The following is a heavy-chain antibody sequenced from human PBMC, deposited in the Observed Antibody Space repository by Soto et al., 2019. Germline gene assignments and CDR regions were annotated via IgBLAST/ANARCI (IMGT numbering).Heavy chain of an antibody. Sequence: QMQLVQSGAEVKKPGSSVRVSCKASGGTFGNFGISWVRQAPGQGLEWMGGTIPIFDTPHYAEKFRDRVTISSDATGTAYVELTSLTSEDTATYYCARDREDGSGTKYNWFDSWGQGTLVTVSS. V-gene: IGHV1-69*01. J-gene: IGHJ5*01. CDR3: ARDREDGSGTKYNWFDS. CDR2: TIPIFDTP. D-gene: IGHD3-10*01. CDR1: GGTFGNFG.